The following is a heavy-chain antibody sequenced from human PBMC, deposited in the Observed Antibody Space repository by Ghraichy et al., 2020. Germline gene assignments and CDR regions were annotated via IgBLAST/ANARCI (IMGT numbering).Heavy chain of an antibody. V-gene: IGHV3-23*01. CDR2: ISGSGGST. Sequence: LSLTCAASGFTFSSYAMSWVRQAPGKGLEWVSAISGSGGSTYYADSVKGRFTISRDNSKNTLYLQMNSLRAEDTAVYYCAKGGYYDLLTGYYIDYWGQGTLVTVSS. CDR3: AKGGYYDLLTGYYIDY. CDR1: GFTFSSYA. D-gene: IGHD3-9*01. J-gene: IGHJ4*02.